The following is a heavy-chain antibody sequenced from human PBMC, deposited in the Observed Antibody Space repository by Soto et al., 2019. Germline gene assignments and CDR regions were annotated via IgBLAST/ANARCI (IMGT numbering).Heavy chain of an antibody. D-gene: IGHD5-12*01. CDR1: GFTFSSYS. J-gene: IGHJ4*02. CDR3: ARDEMATNPGTFDY. V-gene: IGHV3-21*01. Sequence: GGSLRLSCAASGFTFSSYSMNWVRQAPGKGLEWVSSISSSSSYIYYADSVKGRFTISRDNAKNSLYLQMNSLRAEDTAVYYCARDEMATNPGTFDYWGQGTLVTVSS. CDR2: ISSSSSYI.